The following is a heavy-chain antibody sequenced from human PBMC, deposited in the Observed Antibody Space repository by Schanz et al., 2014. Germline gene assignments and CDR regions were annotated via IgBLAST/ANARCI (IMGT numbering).Heavy chain of an antibody. V-gene: IGHV4-31*03. CDR1: GGSISSGSYY. J-gene: IGHJ5*02. CDR3: ARGHHPHGITVAARGFDP. CDR2: IYYSGST. Sequence: QVQLQESGPGLVKPSQTLSLTCSVSGGSISSGSYYWNWIRQPPGKGLEWIESIYYSGSTYYNPSLKSRVTISVDTSKNQFSLNLSSATAADTAVYYCARGHHPHGITVAARGFDPWGQGTLVTVSS. D-gene: IGHD6-19*01.